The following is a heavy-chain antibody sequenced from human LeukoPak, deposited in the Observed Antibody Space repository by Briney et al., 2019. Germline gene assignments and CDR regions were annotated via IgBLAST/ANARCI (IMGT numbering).Heavy chain of an antibody. CDR3: AKDWDSGSPESHFGY. Sequence: GGSLRLSCAASGFTFKFYVMTWVRQAPGKGLEWVSAISGSGDRSYFADSVKGRFTISRDNSKNTLYLQMNSLRVEDTAVYYCAKDWDSGSPESHFGYWGQGTLVTVSS. V-gene: IGHV3-23*01. J-gene: IGHJ4*02. D-gene: IGHD3-10*01. CDR2: ISGSGDRS. CDR1: GFTFKFYV.